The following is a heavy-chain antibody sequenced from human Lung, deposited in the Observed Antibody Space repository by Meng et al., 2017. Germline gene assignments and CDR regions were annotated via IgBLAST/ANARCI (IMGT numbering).Heavy chain of an antibody. CDR2: INHSGST. V-gene: IGHV4-34*01. J-gene: IGHJ4*02. Sequence: QVQLQQGGEGLLKPSETLSLTCVVSGGSFSDYYWSWIRQPPGKGLEWIGEINHSGSTNYNPSLESRATISVDTSQNNLSLKLSSVIAADSAVYYCARGPTTMAHDFDYWGQGTLVTVSS. D-gene: IGHD4-11*01. CDR3: ARGPTTMAHDFDY. CDR1: GGSFSDYY.